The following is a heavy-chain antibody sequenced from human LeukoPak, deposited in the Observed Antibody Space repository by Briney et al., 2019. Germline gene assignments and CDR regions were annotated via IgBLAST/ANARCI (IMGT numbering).Heavy chain of an antibody. Sequence: GSLRLSCAASGFTFSSYSMNWVRQAPGKGLEWVSSISSSSSYIYYADSVKGRFTISRDNAKNSLYLQMNSLRAEDTAVYYCARDHYDFWSGYHDFDYWGQGTLVTVSS. J-gene: IGHJ4*02. CDR3: ARDHYDFWSGYHDFDY. V-gene: IGHV3-21*01. CDR2: ISSSSSYI. CDR1: GFTFSSYS. D-gene: IGHD3-3*01.